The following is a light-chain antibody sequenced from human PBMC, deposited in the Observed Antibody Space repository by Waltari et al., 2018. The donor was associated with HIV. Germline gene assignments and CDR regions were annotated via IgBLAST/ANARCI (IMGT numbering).Light chain of an antibody. V-gene: IGLV3-21*02. CDR3: QVWDATGDHPGV. Sequence: SYVLTQPPSVYVAPGQPALSICAGYNIAPSTVQCSQQRPGQDPVLVISGNSDRPSGIPERFSGSISGNTAALTISRVEVGDEAGYFCQVWDATGDHPGVFGGGTKLTVL. J-gene: IGLJ3*02. CDR2: GNS. CDR1: NIAPST.